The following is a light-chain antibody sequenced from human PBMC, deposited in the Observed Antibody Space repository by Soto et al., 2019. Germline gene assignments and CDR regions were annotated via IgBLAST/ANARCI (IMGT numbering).Light chain of an antibody. CDR3: QHYGSSPWT. Sequence: EIVLTQSPGTLSLSPGERATLSCRASQSVRGSYLAWYQQKPGQAPRLLIYDASSRATGIPNRFSGSGSGTDFTLTVSRLEPEDFAVDYCQHYGSSPWTF. CDR2: DAS. CDR1: QSVRGSY. J-gene: IGKJ1*01. V-gene: IGKV3-20*01.